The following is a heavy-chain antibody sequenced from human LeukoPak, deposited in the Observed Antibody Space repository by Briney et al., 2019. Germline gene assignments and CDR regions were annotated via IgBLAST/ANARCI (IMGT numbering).Heavy chain of an antibody. Sequence: GGSLRLSCAASGFTFSSYAIHWVRQAPGKGLEWVAVISYDGSNKYYADSVKGRFTISRDNSKNTLYLQMNSLRAEDTAVYYCARDRYYDILTGYYPDYWGQGTLVTVSS. CDR2: ISYDGSNK. D-gene: IGHD3-9*01. CDR1: GFTFSSYA. V-gene: IGHV3-30*04. J-gene: IGHJ4*02. CDR3: ARDRYYDILTGYYPDY.